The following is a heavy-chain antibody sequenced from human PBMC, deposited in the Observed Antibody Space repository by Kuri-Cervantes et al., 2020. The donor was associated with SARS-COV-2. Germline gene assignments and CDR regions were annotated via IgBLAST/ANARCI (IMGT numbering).Heavy chain of an antibody. CDR1: GFTFSDYY. V-gene: IGHV3-74*01. J-gene: IGHJ4*02. D-gene: IGHD6-13*01. CDR3: ARAYSSSYVLYFNY. Sequence: GESLKISCAASGFTFSDYYMSWIRQAPGKGLVWVSRINSDGSSTSYADSVKGRFTISRDNAKNTLYLQMNSLRAEDTAVYYCARAYSSSYVLYFNYWGQGTLVTVSS. CDR2: INSDGSST.